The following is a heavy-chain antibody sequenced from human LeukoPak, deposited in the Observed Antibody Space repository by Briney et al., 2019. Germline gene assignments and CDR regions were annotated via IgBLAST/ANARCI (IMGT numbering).Heavy chain of an antibody. Sequence: SVKVSCKASGYTFTGYYMHWVRQAPGQGLEWMGWINPNSGGTNYAQKFQGRVTMTRDTSISTAYMELSRLRSDDTAVYYCAREVDGYNYGIGYWGQGTLVTVSS. CDR2: INPNSGGT. CDR1: GYTFTGYY. CDR3: AREVDGYNYGIGY. V-gene: IGHV1-2*02. J-gene: IGHJ4*02. D-gene: IGHD5-24*01.